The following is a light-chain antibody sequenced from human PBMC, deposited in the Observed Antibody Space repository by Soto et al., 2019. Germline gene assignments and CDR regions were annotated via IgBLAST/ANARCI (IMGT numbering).Light chain of an antibody. V-gene: IGKV1-12*01. CDR1: QVISNS. CDR3: QQSSSYPLT. Sequence: DIQMTQSPSSVSASIGDRVTITCRASQVISNSLAWYQQRPGEAPKLLVHSTSNLQSGVPSRFSGSGSGTDFTLTISGLQAEDFAVYYCQQSSSYPLTFGPGTKVDIK. CDR2: STS. J-gene: IGKJ3*01.